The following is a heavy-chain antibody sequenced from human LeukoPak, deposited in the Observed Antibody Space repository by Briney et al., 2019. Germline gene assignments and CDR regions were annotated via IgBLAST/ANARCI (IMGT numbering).Heavy chain of an antibody. D-gene: IGHD3-22*01. CDR2: ISSNGGST. CDR1: GFTFSRYS. J-gene: IGHJ4*02. V-gene: IGHV3-64*01. Sequence: PGGSLRLSCAASGFTFSRYSMHWVRQAPGKGLEYVSAISSNGGSTYYANSVKGRFTISRDNSKNTLYLQMGSLRAEDMAVYYCARLDYDSSGYYNYWGQGTLVTVSS. CDR3: ARLDYDSSGYYNY.